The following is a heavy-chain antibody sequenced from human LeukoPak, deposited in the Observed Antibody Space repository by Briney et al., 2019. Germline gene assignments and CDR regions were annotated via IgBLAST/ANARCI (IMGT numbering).Heavy chain of an antibody. D-gene: IGHD3-3*01. CDR3: ARGQRFLEWLPTDYYYYYGMDV. CDR2: INHSGST. J-gene: IGHJ6*02. Sequence: PSETLSLTCAVYGGSFSGYYWSWIRQPPGKGLEWIGEINHSGSTNYNPSLKSRVTISVDTSKNQFSLKLSSVTAADTAVYYCARGQRFLEWLPTDYYYYYGMDVWGQGTTVTVSS. CDR1: GGSFSGYY. V-gene: IGHV4-34*01.